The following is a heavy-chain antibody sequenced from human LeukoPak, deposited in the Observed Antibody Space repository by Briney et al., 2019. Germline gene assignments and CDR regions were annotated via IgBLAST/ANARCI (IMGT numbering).Heavy chain of an antibody. CDR1: GGSIRSSYYY. CDR2: IYDSGST. CDR3: ARETLEGKFDP. Sequence: SETLSLTCTVSGGSIRSSYYYWGWIRQPPGKGLEWIGSIYDSGSTYYNPSLKSRVTISVDTSKNQFSLKLSSVTAADTAIYYCARETLEGKFDPWGQGILVTVSS. J-gene: IGHJ5*02. V-gene: IGHV4-39*07. D-gene: IGHD1-1*01.